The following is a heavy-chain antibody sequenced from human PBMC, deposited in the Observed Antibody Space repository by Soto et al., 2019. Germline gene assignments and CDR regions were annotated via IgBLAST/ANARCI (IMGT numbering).Heavy chain of an antibody. Sequence: QVQLQESGPGLMKPSETLSLTCNVSGSSISSYYWSWIRQPPGKGLEWIGYVYYTGSTLYNPSLKSRVTISVDMSKKEFSLTLSSVIAADTAVYYCARTRMIESWIDSWGQGTPVTVSS. V-gene: IGHV4-59*01. CDR3: ARTRMIESWIDS. CDR1: GSSISSYY. D-gene: IGHD3-16*01. J-gene: IGHJ4*02. CDR2: VYYTGST.